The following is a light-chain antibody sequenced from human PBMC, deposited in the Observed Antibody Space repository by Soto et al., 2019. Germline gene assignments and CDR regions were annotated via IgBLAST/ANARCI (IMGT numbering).Light chain of an antibody. V-gene: IGLV2-14*01. CDR3: SSYPTSGSLV. Sequence: QSVLTQPASVSGSPGQSITISCTGTSSDVGGYNYVSWYQQHPGKAPKLMIYDVSNRPSGVSNRFSGSKSGNTASLTISGLQAEDEADYYCSSYPTSGSLVFGGGTKLTVL. J-gene: IGLJ2*01. CDR1: SSDVGGYNY. CDR2: DVS.